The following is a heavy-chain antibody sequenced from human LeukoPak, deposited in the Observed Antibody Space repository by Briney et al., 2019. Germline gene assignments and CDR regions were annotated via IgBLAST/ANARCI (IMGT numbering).Heavy chain of an antibody. CDR3: AELGITMIGGV. D-gene: IGHD3-10*02. J-gene: IGHJ6*04. Sequence: GGSLRLSCAASGFTFCSYEMIWVRQAPGHGLEWVSYISSSGSTLYYADSVKGRFTISRDNAKNSMYLQMNSLRAEDTAVYYCAELGITMIGGVWGKGTTVTISS. V-gene: IGHV3-48*03. CDR1: GFTFCSYE. CDR2: ISSSGSTL.